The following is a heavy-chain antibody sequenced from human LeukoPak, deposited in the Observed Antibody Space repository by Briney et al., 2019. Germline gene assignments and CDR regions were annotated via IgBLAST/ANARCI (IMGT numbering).Heavy chain of an antibody. CDR2: VSGNNGNT. CDR1: GYTFTTYG. CDR3: ARTGWGVPAAGDWFDP. Sequence: ASVKVSCKASGYTFTTYGISWVRQAPGQGLEWMGWVSGNNGNTNYAQKLQGRVTMTTDTSTNTAYMELRSLRSDDTAVYYCARTGWGVPAAGDWFDPWGQGTLVTVSS. D-gene: IGHD2-2*01. J-gene: IGHJ5*02. V-gene: IGHV1-18*01.